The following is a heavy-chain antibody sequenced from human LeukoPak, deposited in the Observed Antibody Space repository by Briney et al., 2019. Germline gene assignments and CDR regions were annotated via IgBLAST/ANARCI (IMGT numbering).Heavy chain of an antibody. D-gene: IGHD6-19*01. CDR1: GFSVSTSG. CDR3: AQGYSSGWYPH. J-gene: IGHJ4*02. CDR2: ISVDGESA. Sequence: GGSLRLSCAVSGFSVSTSGMSWVRQAPGKGLQTISAISVDGESAYYADSVKGRFTISRDNSKNTLYLQMNSLRVEDTAVYYCAQGYSSGWYPHWGQGSLVSVSS. V-gene: IGHV3-23*01.